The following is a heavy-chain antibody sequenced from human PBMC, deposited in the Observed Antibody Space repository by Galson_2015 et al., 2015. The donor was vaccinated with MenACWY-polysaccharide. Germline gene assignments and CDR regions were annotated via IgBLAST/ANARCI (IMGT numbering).Heavy chain of an antibody. CDR1: GFTFGDHA. D-gene: IGHD2-21*01. V-gene: IGHV3-49*03. Sequence: SLRLSCAASGFTFGDHAMAWFRQAPGKGLEWVGFIRSKTDGETTKYAASVKGRFTIPRDDSNIIAYLQMNSLKIEDTAVYYCTRDRPVAYWGRGTRVTASS. CDR3: TRDRPVAY. CDR2: IRSKTDGETT. J-gene: IGHJ4*02.